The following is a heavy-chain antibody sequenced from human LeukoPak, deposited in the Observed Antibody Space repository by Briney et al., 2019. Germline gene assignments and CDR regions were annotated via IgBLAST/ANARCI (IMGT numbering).Heavy chain of an antibody. D-gene: IGHD5-24*01. J-gene: IGHJ4*02. V-gene: IGHV4-59*01. CDR1: GGFISNYYY. CDR2: IQYTGST. CDR3: STGAMATTPFFDY. Sequence: PAETLSLPCPVSGGFISNYYYWSWIRPPPGEGLEWIRYIQYTGSTNFNPSLKTRGTTSPATSRNQSSLQLTSLTAADTAGDYFSTGAMATTPFFDYWGQGTLVTVSS.